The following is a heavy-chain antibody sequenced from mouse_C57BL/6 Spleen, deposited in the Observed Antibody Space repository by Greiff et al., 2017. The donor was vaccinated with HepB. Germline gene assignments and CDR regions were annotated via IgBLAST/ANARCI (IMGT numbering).Heavy chain of an antibody. CDR1: GFSLTSYG. CDR3: ANYYGSRMAMDY. CDR2: IWRGGST. J-gene: IGHJ4*01. Sequence: QVHVKQSGPGLVQPSQSLSITCTVSGFSLTSYGVHWVRQSPGKGLEWLGVIWRGGSTDYNAAFMSRLSITKDNSKSQVFFKMNSLQADDTAIYYCANYYGSRMAMDYWGQGTSVTVSS. D-gene: IGHD1-1*01. V-gene: IGHV2-5*01.